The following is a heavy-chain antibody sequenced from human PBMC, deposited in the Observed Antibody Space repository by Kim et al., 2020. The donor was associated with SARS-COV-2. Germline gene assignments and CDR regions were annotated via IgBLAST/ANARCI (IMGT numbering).Heavy chain of an antibody. D-gene: IGHD3-22*01. Sequence: DSVKGRFTSSRDNAKNSLYLQMNSLRAEDTAVYYCARDYYDSSGYYFGYYGMDVWGQGTTVTVSS. J-gene: IGHJ6*02. V-gene: IGHV3-7*01. CDR3: ARDYYDSSGYYFGYYGMDV.